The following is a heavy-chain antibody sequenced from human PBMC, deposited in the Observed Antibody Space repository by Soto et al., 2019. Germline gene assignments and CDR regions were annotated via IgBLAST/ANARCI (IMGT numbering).Heavy chain of an antibody. CDR1: GGSISSGNYY. J-gene: IGHJ4*02. V-gene: IGHV4-30-4*01. CDR2: ISYSGSA. CDR3: ATMGTPATGLYYFDY. Sequence: QVQLQESGPGLVKPSQTLSLTCPVSGGSISSGNYYWSGIRQPPGKGREWIGFISYSGSAYYNPSLKSRVTISVDTSKNQFSLNLSFVTAADTAVYYCATMGTPATGLYYFDYWGQGTLVTVSS. D-gene: IGHD2-15*01.